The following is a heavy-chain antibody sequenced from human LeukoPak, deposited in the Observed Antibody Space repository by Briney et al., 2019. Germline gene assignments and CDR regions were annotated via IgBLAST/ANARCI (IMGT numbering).Heavy chain of an antibody. V-gene: IGHV6-1*01. Sequence: SQTLSLTCAISGDSVSSDSVAWNWIRQSPSRGLEWLGRTYQRSKWYYDYAASVMSRITIKPDTSKNQFSLQLNSVTPEDTAVYYCARGDLILVAGTRLANASDLWGQGTMVTVSS. J-gene: IGHJ3*01. D-gene: IGHD6-19*01. CDR3: ARGDLILVAGTRLANASDL. CDR2: TYQRSKWYY. CDR1: GDSVSSDSVA.